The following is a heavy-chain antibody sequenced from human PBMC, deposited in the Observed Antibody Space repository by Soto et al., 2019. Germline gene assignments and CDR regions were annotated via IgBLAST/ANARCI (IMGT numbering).Heavy chain of an antibody. V-gene: IGHV3-33*03. CDR1: GFSFSNHG. D-gene: IGHD2-15*01. Sequence: QVRLVASGGGVVQPGGSLRLSCAASGFSFSNHGMHWVRQAPGKGLEWVAAIWSDASNKYYADSGKVRFTISRDNSKNTLYLHMNTLRAEDTAVYYCATDCFHKPGYYYGMGVWGQGTTFTVSS. J-gene: IGHJ6*02. CDR2: IWSDASNK. CDR3: ATDCFHKPGYYYGMGV.